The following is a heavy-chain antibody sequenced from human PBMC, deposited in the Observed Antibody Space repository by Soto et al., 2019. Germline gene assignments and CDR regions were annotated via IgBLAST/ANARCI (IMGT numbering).Heavy chain of an antibody. CDR1: GFTFSSYA. CDR3: ARVEVERFDY. J-gene: IGHJ4*02. D-gene: IGHD6-25*01. Sequence: QVQLVESGGGVVQPGRSLRLSCAASGFTFSSYAMHWVRQAPGKGLEWVAVISYDGGNKYYADSVKGRFTISRDNSKNTLYLQMNSLRAEDTAVYYCARVEVERFDYWGQGTLVTVSS. CDR2: ISYDGGNK. V-gene: IGHV3-30-3*01.